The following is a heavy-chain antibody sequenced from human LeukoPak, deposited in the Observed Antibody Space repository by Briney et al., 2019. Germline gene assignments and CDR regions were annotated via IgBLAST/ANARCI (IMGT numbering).Heavy chain of an antibody. D-gene: IGHD3-22*01. V-gene: IGHV4-34*01. CDR2: INHSGST. J-gene: IGHJ4*02. Sequence: XPPXXXXEXXXEINHSGSTNYNPSLKSRVTISVDTSKNQFSQKLSSVTAADTAVYYCARSVYYDSSGEVYYFDYWGQGTLVTVSS. CDR3: ARSVYYDSSGEVYYFDY.